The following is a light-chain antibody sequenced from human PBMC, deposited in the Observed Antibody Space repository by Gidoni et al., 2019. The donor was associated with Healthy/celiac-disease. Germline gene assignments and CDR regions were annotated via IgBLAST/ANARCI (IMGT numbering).Light chain of an antibody. CDR1: SSDVGGYNY. CDR3: CSYAGSYPYV. J-gene: IGLJ1*01. Sequence: QSALTQPREVSGTPGPSVTISCTGPSSDVGGYNYVSWYQQHPGKSPNLIIYDVSKRPSGVPDRFSGSKSGNTASLTISGLQAEDEAAYYFCSYAGSYPYVFGTGTKVTVL. CDR2: DVS. V-gene: IGLV2-11*01.